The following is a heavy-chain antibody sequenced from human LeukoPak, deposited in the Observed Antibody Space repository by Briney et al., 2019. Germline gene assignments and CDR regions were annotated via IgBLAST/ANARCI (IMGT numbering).Heavy chain of an antibody. CDR3: ANEGEYCSGYTCYQYFDY. Sequence: GGSLRLSCAVSGFTFSDYAMSWVRQAPGKGLEWVSAISGSGGYTFYADSVKGRFTISRDSSKSALYLQINSLRAEDTAIYYCANEGEYCSGYTCYQYFDYWGQGTLVTVSS. CDR1: GFTFSDYA. V-gene: IGHV3-23*01. CDR2: ISGSGGYT. D-gene: IGHD2-2*01. J-gene: IGHJ4*02.